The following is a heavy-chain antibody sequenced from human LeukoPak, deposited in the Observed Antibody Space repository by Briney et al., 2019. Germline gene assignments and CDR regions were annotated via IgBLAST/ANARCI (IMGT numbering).Heavy chain of an antibody. CDR3: VKDSFDLAVAGFDY. Sequence: GGSLRLSCAVSGFTVSSNYMSWVRQAPGKGLEWVSVIYSGGSTYYADSVKGRFTISRDNSKNTLYLQMSSLRAEDTAVYYCVKDSFDLAVAGFDYWGQGTLVTVSS. CDR1: GFTVSSNY. J-gene: IGHJ4*02. D-gene: IGHD6-19*01. V-gene: IGHV3-53*05. CDR2: IYSGGST.